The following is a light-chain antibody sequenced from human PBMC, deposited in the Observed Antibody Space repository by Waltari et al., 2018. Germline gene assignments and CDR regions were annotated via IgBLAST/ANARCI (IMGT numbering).Light chain of an antibody. Sequence: DIVMTQSPDSLAVSLGERATINCKSSQSVLYSSNNKNYLAWYQQKPGQPPKLLIYWASTRRSGVPDRISGSGSGTDFTLTISSLQAEDVAVYYCQQYYSTPLTFGGGTKVEIK. CDR1: QSVLYSSNNKNY. V-gene: IGKV4-1*01. CDR3: QQYYSTPLT. CDR2: WAS. J-gene: IGKJ4*01.